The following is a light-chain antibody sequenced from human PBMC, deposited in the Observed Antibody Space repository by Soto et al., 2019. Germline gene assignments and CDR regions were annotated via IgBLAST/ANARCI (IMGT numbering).Light chain of an antibody. V-gene: IGKV1-5*01. CDR3: QQYDTYPLS. CDR1: QSISTW. Sequence: DMQMTQSPSTLSASVGDRVTITCRASQSISTWLAWYQQKPGKAPDLLIYDASRLQTRVPSRVSGSGAGTEFTLTITSLQPDDFATYYCQQYDTYPLSFGGGTEVEIK. CDR2: DAS. J-gene: IGKJ4*01.